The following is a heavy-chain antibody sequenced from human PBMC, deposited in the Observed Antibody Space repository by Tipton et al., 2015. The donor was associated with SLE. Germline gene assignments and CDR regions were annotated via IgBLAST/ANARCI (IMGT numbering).Heavy chain of an antibody. CDR2: IKQDGSEK. V-gene: IGHV3-7*01. Sequence: ANIKQDGSEKYYVDSVKGRFTISRANAKNSLYLQMNSLRAEDPALYSCATAGGMVRGVMAWDYWGQGTLVTVSS. J-gene: IGHJ4*02. CDR3: ATAGGMVRGVMAWDY. D-gene: IGHD3-10*01.